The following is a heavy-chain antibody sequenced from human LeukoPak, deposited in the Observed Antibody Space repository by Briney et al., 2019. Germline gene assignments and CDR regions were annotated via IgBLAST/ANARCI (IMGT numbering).Heavy chain of an antibody. D-gene: IGHD3-22*01. V-gene: IGHV1-69*06. CDR2: IIPIFGTA. CDR3: ARDFAGPYDSSGYYLDY. Sequence: SVKVSCKASGGTFSSYAISWVRQAPGQGLEWMGGIIPIFGTANYAQKFQGRVTITADKSTSTAYMELSSLRSEDTAVYYCARDFAGPYDSSGYYLDYWGQGTLVTVSS. J-gene: IGHJ4*02. CDR1: GGTFSSYA.